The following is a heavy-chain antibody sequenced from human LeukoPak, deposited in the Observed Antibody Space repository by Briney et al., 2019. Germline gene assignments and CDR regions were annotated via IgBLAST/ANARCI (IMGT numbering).Heavy chain of an antibody. V-gene: IGHV4-59*01. CDR1: GGSISSYY. J-gene: IGHJ4*02. Sequence: SETLSFTCTVSGGSISSYYWSWIRQPPGKGLEWIGYIYYSGSTNYNPSLKSRVTISVDTSKNQFSLKLSSVTAADTAVYYCARAPYSSGVFDYWGQGTLVTVSS. CDR2: IYYSGST. D-gene: IGHD4-11*01. CDR3: ARAPYSSGVFDY.